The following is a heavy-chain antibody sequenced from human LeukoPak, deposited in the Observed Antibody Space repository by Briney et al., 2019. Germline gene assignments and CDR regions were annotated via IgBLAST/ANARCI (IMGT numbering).Heavy chain of an antibody. CDR1: GYTFTSYG. CDR3: ARASSSWYPYYGMDV. CDR2: INAGNGNT. V-gene: IGHV1-3*01. Sequence: ASVKVSCKASGYTFTSYGISWVRQAPGQRLEWMGWINAGNGNTKYSQKFQGRVTITRDTSASTAYMELSSLRSEDTAVYYCARASSSWYPYYGMDVWGQGTTVTVSS. J-gene: IGHJ6*02. D-gene: IGHD6-13*01.